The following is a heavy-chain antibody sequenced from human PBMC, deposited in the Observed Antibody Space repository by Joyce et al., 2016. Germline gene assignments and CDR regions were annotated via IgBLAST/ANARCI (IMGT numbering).Heavy chain of an antibody. V-gene: IGHV1-69*01. D-gene: IGHD6-13*01. J-gene: IGHJ6*03. Sequence: QVQLVQSGAEVKKHGSSVKVSCKASGGTFRSYAISWVQQAPGQGLEWMGVIIPIFGTSDYAQKFQGRVTITADESASTVYMELSRLRSEDTAVYYCARSHSSSWDHYYNYYMDVWGKGTTVTVSS. CDR1: GGTFRSYA. CDR2: IIPIFGTS. CDR3: ARSHSSSWDHYYNYYMDV.